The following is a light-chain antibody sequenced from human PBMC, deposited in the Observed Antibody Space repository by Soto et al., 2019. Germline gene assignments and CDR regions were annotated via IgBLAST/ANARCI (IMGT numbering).Light chain of an antibody. Sequence: QSVLTQPPSMSGAPGQRVTISCTGSSSNIGAGYDVHWYQHLPGTAPKLLIYGNSNRPSGVPDRFSGSKSGTSASLAITELQAEDETDYYCQSYDNSLSGYVFGTGTKVTVL. CDR3: QSYDNSLSGYV. V-gene: IGLV1-40*01. CDR1: SSNIGAGYD. CDR2: GNS. J-gene: IGLJ1*01.